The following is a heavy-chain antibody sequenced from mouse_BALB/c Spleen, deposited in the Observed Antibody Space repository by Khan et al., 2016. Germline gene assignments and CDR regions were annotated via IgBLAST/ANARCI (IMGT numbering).Heavy chain of an antibody. D-gene: IGHD1-1*01. V-gene: IGHV1S34*01. Sequence: LVKTGASVKISCKASGYAFTGYYMHWVKQSHGKSLEWIGYITSYNGATSYNQKFKGKATFTVHTSSSTAYMQFNSLTSEDSAVYYCASPYGSSYVGFAYWGQGTLVTVSA. CDR1: GYAFTGYY. CDR3: ASPYGSSYVGFAY. CDR2: ITSYNGAT. J-gene: IGHJ3*01.